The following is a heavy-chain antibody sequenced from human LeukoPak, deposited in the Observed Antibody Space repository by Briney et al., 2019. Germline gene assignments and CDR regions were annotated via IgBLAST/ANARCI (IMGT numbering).Heavy chain of an antibody. D-gene: IGHD3-16*01. J-gene: IGHJ6*03. V-gene: IGHV3-23*01. Sequence: GGSLRLSCAASGFTFSSYAMSWVRQAPGKGLEWVSAISGSGGSTYYADSVKGRFTISRDNAKNSLYLQMNSLRAEDTAVYYCARDRGSHYMDVWGKGTTVTVSS. CDR1: GFTFSSYA. CDR3: ARDRGSHYMDV. CDR2: ISGSGGST.